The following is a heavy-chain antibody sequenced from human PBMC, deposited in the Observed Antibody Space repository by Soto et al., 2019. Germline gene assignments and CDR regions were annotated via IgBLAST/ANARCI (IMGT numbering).Heavy chain of an antibody. J-gene: IGHJ5*02. CDR2: IYYSGST. Sequence: SETLSLTCTVSGGSITSGGYYWSWIRQHPGKGLEWIGYIYYSGSTYYNPSLKSRVTISVDTSKNQFSLKLSSVTAADTAVYYCARNLYYYGSGSPRFDPWGQGTLVTVSS. CDR1: GGSITSGGYY. D-gene: IGHD3-10*01. CDR3: ARNLYYYGSGSPRFDP. V-gene: IGHV4-31*03.